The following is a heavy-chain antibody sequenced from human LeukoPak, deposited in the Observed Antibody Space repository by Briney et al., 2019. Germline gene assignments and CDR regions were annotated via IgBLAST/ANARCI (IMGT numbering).Heavy chain of an antibody. CDR1: GGTFSSYA. CDR3: AGHTTVAGTVNWFDP. D-gene: IGHD6-19*01. CDR2: IIPIFGIA. Sequence: ASVKVSCKASGGTFSSYAISWVRQAPGQGLEWMGRIIPIFGIANYARKFQGRVTITADKSTSTAYMELSSLRSEDTAVYYCAGHTTVAGTVNWFDPWGQGTLVTVSS. V-gene: IGHV1-69*04. J-gene: IGHJ5*02.